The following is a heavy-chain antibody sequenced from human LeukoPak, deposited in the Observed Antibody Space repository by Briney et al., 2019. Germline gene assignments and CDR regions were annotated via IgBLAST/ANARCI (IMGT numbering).Heavy chain of an antibody. CDR3: ARFNFSGMDV. J-gene: IGHJ6*02. V-gene: IGHV3-21*04. D-gene: IGHD1-1*01. Sequence: PGGSLRLSCVASGFTFSSYSMNWFRQAPGMGLEWVSSISRAGTYIHYADSMKGRFTISRDNAKNSLYLQMNSLRAEDTALYHCARFNFSGMDVWGQGTTVTVSS. CDR1: GFTFSSYS. CDR2: ISRAGTYI.